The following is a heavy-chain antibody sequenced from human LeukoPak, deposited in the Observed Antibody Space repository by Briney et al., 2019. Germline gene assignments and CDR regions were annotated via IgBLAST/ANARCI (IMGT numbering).Heavy chain of an antibody. J-gene: IGHJ3*02. CDR2: INHSGST. V-gene: IGHV4-34*01. D-gene: IGHD3-10*01. CDR1: GGSFSGYY. CDR3: ARGPETGDAFDI. Sequence: SETLSLTCAVYGGSFSGYYWSWIRQPPGKGLEWIGEINHSGSTNYNPSLKSRVTISVDTSKNQFSLKLSSVTAADTAVYYCARGPETGDAFDIWGQGTMVTVSS.